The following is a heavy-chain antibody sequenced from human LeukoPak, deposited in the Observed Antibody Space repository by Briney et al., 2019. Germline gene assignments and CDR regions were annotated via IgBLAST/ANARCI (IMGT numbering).Heavy chain of an antibody. Sequence: GGSLRLSCAASGFTFSSYSMNWVRQAPGKGLELVSSISSSSSYIYYADSVKGRFTISRDNAKNSLYLQMNSLRAEDTAVYYCAREVDKSVAGYGMDVWGQGTTVTVSS. V-gene: IGHV3-21*01. CDR1: GFTFSSYS. CDR2: ISSSSSYI. D-gene: IGHD6-19*01. J-gene: IGHJ6*02. CDR3: AREVDKSVAGYGMDV.